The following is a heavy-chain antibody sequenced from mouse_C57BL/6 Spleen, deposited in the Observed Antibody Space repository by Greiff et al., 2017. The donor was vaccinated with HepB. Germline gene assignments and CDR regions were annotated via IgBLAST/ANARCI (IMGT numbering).Heavy chain of an antibody. Sequence: QVQLQQSGAELVKPGASVKISCKASGYAFSSYWMNWVKQRPGKGLEWIGQIYPGDGDTNYNGKFKGKATLTADKSSSTAYMQLSSLTSEDSAVYFCARGRLRRGDYAMDYWGQGTSVTVSS. CDR3: ARGRLRRGDYAMDY. V-gene: IGHV1-80*01. D-gene: IGHD2-4*01. J-gene: IGHJ4*01. CDR1: GYAFSSYW. CDR2: IYPGDGDT.